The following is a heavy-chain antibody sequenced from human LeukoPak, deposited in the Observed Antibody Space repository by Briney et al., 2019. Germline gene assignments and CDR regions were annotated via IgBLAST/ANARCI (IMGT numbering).Heavy chain of an antibody. CDR1: GGSVSSGSYY. D-gene: IGHD3-22*01. CDR2: IYYSGGT. V-gene: IGHV4-61*01. CDR3: ARGGRYYDSSGYYYP. J-gene: IGHJ5*02. Sequence: PSETLSLTCTVSGGSVSSGSYYWSWIRQPPGKGLEWIGYIYYSGGTNYNPSLKSRVTISVDTSKNQFSLKLSSVTAADTAVYYCARGGRYYDSSGYYYPWGQGTLVTVSS.